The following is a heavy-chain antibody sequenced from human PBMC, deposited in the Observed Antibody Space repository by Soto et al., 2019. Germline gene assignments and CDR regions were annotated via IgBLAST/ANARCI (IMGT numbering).Heavy chain of an antibody. V-gene: IGHV3-23*05. CDR2: IYSSGSI. D-gene: IGHD2-8*02. J-gene: IGHJ1*01. CDR1: GFTFHIYA. CDR3: AMRALTGVSTC. Sequence: GGSLRLSCAASGFTFHIYAMSWVRQAPGKGLEWVSLIYSSGSIKYADSVKGRFTISRDNTKNIVYLQMNSLSADDSAVYYCAMRALTGVSTCWGQGT.